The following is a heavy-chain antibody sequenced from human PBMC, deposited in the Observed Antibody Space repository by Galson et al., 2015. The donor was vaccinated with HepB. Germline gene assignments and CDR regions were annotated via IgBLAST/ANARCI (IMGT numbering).Heavy chain of an antibody. CDR1: GGTFSSYA. J-gene: IGHJ5*02. V-gene: IGHV1-69*01. CDR3: AREEDCSSTSCYTAGFDP. CDR2: IIPILGTA. Sequence: VKVSCKASGGTFSSYAISWVRQAPGQGLEWMGGIIPILGTANYAQKFQGRVTITADESTSTAYMELSSLRSEDTAVYYCAREEDCSSTSCYTAGFDPWGQGTLVTVSP. D-gene: IGHD2-2*02.